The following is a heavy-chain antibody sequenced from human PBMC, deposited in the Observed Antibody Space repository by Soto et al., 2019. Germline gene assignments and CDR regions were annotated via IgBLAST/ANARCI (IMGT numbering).Heavy chain of an antibody. J-gene: IGHJ5*02. CDR3: AREEWFGELEGGWFDP. CDR2: INAGNGNT. V-gene: IGHV1-3*01. CDR1: GYTFTSYA. D-gene: IGHD3-10*01. Sequence: QVQLVQSGAEVKKPGASVKVSCKASGYTFTSYAMHWVRQAPGQRLEWMGWINAGNGNTKYSQKFQGRVTITRDTSASTAYMELSSLRSEDTAVYYCAREEWFGELEGGWFDPWGQGTLVTVSS.